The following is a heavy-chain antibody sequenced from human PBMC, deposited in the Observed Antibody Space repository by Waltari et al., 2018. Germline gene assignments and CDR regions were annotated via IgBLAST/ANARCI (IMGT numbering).Heavy chain of an antibody. CDR1: GFTVSSNY. Sequence: EVQLVESGGGLIQPGGSLRLSCAASGFTVSSNYMSWVRQAPGKGRGWVSVIYSGGSTYYADSVKGRFTISRDNSKNPLYLQMNSLRAEDTAVYYCARLESGWYGDLLDYWGQGTLVTVSS. J-gene: IGHJ4*02. CDR2: IYSGGST. V-gene: IGHV3-53*01. D-gene: IGHD6-19*01. CDR3: ARLESGWYGDLLDY.